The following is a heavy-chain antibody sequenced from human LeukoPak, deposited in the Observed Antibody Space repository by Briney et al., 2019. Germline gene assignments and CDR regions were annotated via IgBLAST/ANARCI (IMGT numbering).Heavy chain of an antibody. D-gene: IGHD3-3*01. V-gene: IGHV3-30*03. CDR1: GFTFSSYG. Sequence: GGSLRLSCGASGFTFSSYGMHWVRQAPGKGLEWVAVISYDGSNKYYADSVKGRFTISRDNSKNTLYLQMNSLRAEDTAVYYCARVAVRFLEWLMVLDYWGQGTLVTVPS. J-gene: IGHJ4*02. CDR2: ISYDGSNK. CDR3: ARVAVRFLEWLMVLDY.